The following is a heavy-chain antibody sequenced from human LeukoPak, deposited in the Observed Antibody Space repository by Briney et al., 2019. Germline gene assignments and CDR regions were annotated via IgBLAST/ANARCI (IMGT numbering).Heavy chain of an antibody. J-gene: IGHJ2*01. Sequence: SETLSLTCTVSGGSISSYYWSWIRQPPGKGLEWIGYIYYSGSTNYNPSLKSRVTISVDTSKNQFSLKLSSVTAADTAVYYCARAPVYYDETRGYLKISNWYFDLWGRGTLVTVSS. CDR1: GGSISSYY. CDR3: ARAPVYYDETRGYLKISNWYFDL. CDR2: IYYSGST. D-gene: IGHD3-22*01. V-gene: IGHV4-59*01.